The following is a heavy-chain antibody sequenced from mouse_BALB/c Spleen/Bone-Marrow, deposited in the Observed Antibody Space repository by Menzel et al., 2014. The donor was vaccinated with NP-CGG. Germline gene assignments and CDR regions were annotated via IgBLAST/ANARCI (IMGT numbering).Heavy chain of an antibody. V-gene: IGHV1-69*02. CDR3: ATARAPCYAMDY. J-gene: IGHJ4*01. Sequence: VQLQQPGAELVKPGASVKLSCKASGYTFNSYWMHWVKQRPGQGLEWIGEIDPSDSYANYNQKFKGKATLTVDKSSSSPYLQLITPASEDAAFYYCATARAPCYAMDYWGQGTSVTVSS. CDR1: GYTFNSYW. D-gene: IGHD3-1*01. CDR2: IDPSDSYA.